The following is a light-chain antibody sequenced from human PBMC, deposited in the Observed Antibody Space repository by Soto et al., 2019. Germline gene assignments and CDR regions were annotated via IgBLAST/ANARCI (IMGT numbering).Light chain of an antibody. Sequence: QSVLTQPPSASGTPGQRVTISCSGSGSSIGTNTVNWYRQLPGTAPKLLIYRNNQRPSGVPDRFSGSKSGTSASLAISGLESEDEADYYCAAWDGSLNSVLFGGGTKLTVL. J-gene: IGLJ2*01. CDR1: GSSIGTNT. CDR2: RNN. CDR3: AAWDGSLNSVL. V-gene: IGLV1-44*01.